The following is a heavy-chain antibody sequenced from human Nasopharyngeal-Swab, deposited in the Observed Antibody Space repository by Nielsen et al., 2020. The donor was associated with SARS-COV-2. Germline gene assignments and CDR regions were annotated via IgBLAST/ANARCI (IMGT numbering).Heavy chain of an antibody. CDR2: IVVGEGNT. CDR1: GLTFTSSA. Sequence: SVKVSCNASGLTFTSSAVQWVRQARGQRLEWMGWIVVGEGNTNYAQRFQERVTITRDMSTSTAYMELSSLTSEETAVYYCAARALTDDYFGYWGQGTLVTVSS. J-gene: IGHJ4*02. V-gene: IGHV1-58*01. CDR3: AARALTDDYFGY. D-gene: IGHD2-21*02.